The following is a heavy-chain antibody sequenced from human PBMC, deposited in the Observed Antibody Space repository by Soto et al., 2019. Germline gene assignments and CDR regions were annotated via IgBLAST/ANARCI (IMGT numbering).Heavy chain of an antibody. CDR3: ARGGTMIVVVNFDY. V-gene: IGHV3-30-3*01. CDR1: GFTFSSYA. CDR2: ISYDGSNK. Sequence: GGSLRLSCAASGFTFSSYAMHWVRQAPGKGLEWVAVISYDGSNKYYADSVKGRFTISRDNSKNTLYLQMNSLRAEDTAVYYCARGGTMIVVVNFDYWGQGTLVTVSS. D-gene: IGHD3-22*01. J-gene: IGHJ4*02.